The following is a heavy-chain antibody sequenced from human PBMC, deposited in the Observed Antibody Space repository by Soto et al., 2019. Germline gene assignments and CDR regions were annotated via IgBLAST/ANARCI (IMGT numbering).Heavy chain of an antibody. CDR3: AREWCSSTSCYAFGAFDI. CDR2: IYYSGST. Sequence: SETLSLTCTVSGGSISSYYWTWIRQPPGKGLEWIGYIYYSGSTNYNPSLKSRVTISVATSKTQFSLKLSSVTAADTAVYYCAREWCSSTSCYAFGAFDIWGQGTMVTVSS. V-gene: IGHV4-59*12. CDR1: GGSISSYY. D-gene: IGHD2-2*01. J-gene: IGHJ3*02.